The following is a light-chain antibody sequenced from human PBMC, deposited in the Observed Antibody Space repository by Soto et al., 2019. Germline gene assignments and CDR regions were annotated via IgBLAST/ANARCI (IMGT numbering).Light chain of an antibody. CDR1: SSDVGSYNL. Sequence: QSALTQPASVSGSPGQSITISCTGTSSDVGSYNLVSWYQQHPGKAPKLMIYEVSKRPSGVSNRFSGSKSGNTASLTISGLQAEDAADYYCCSYAGSLAVFGGGTQLTVL. CDR2: EVS. CDR3: CSYAGSLAV. V-gene: IGLV2-23*02. J-gene: IGLJ7*01.